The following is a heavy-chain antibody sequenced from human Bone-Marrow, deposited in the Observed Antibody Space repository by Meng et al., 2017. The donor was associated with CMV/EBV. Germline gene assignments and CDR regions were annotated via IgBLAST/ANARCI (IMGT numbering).Heavy chain of an antibody. V-gene: IGHV4-59*01. J-gene: IGHJ3*02. CDR2: IYYTGST. CDR3: ATYSGGAFDI. Sequence: SETLSLTCTVSGDFITSNYWTWIRQPPGKGLEWIGYIYYTGSTHYNPSLKSRITISLDMSKNQLSLNLSSVTAADTAVYYCATYSGGAFDIWGQGTRVTVSS. CDR1: GDFITSNY. D-gene: IGHD2-21*01.